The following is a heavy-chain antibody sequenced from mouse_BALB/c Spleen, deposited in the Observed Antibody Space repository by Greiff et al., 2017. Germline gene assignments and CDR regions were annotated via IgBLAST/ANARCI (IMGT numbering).Heavy chain of an antibody. CDR2: ISSGSSTI. CDR1: GFTFSSFG. D-gene: IGHD6-1*01. V-gene: IGHV5-17*02. J-gene: IGHJ4*01. CDR3: ARSRGNYEDYAMDY. Sequence: VQLQQSGGGLVQPGGSRKLSCAASGFTFSSFGMHWVRQAPEKGLEWVAYISSGSSTIYYADTVKGRFTISRDNPKNTLFLQMTSLRSEDTAMYYCARSRGNYEDYAMDYWGQGTSVTVSS.